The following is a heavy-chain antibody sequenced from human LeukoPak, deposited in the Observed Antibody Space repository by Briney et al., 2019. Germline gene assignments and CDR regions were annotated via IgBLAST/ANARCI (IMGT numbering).Heavy chain of an antibody. CDR2: IYTSGST. V-gene: IGHV4-4*07. CDR1: GGSISSYY. Sequence: PSETLSLTCTVSGGSISSYYWSWIRQPAGKGLEWIGRIYTSGSTKYNPSPKSRVTMSVDTSKNQFSLKLSSVTAADTAVYYCARVRYSDSSVLTRKRSYYFDYWGQGTLVTVSS. J-gene: IGHJ4*02. CDR3: ARVRYSDSSVLTRKRSYYFDY. D-gene: IGHD3-22*01.